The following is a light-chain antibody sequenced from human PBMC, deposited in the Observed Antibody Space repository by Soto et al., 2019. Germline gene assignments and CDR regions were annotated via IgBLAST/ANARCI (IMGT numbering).Light chain of an antibody. V-gene: IGLV2-8*01. CDR1: GSDIGNYNY. Sequence: QSVLTQPPSASGSPGQSVTISCTGTGSDIGNYNYVPWYQHHPGKAPKLIIYEVTERPSGVPDRFSGSKSGNTASLTVSGLQAEDEADYYCSSYGGRNNIVFGTGTKVTVL. J-gene: IGLJ1*01. CDR3: SSYGGRNNIV. CDR2: EVT.